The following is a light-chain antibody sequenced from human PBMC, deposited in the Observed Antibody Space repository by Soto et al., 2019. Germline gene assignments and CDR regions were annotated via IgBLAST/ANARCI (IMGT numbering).Light chain of an antibody. V-gene: IGLV7-46*01. CDR2: DTT. Sequence: QAVVTQEPSLTVSPGGTVTLTCASSTGPVTTSHYTYWIQKKSGQAPRTLIYDTTQRHPWTPARFSASLLGGKAALTLSGAQPEDEADYYCFLSHRGPWVFGGGTKLTVL. J-gene: IGLJ3*02. CDR3: FLSHRGPWV. CDR1: TGPVTTSHY.